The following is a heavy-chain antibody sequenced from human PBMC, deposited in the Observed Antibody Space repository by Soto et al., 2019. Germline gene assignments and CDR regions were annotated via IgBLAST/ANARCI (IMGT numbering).Heavy chain of an antibody. Sequence: SETLSLTCTVSGDSISSNGYYWSWIRQHPGKGLEWIGYIYYSGSTSYNPSLKSRVTISLDTSKKQFSLKLSSVTAADTAVYYCASDHPWSNQFSGMDVWGPGTTVTVSS. D-gene: IGHD2-15*01. J-gene: IGHJ6*02. CDR3: ASDHPWSNQFSGMDV. V-gene: IGHV4-31*03. CDR2: IYYSGST. CDR1: GDSISSNGYY.